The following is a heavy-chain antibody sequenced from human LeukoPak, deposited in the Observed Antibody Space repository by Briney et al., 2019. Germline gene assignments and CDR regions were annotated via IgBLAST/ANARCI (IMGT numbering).Heavy chain of an antibody. CDR1: VFTFSSYA. CDR3: AREGVRDGYNFAFDY. D-gene: IGHD5-12*01. Sequence: GGSLRLSCAASVFTFSSYAMNWVRQAPGKGLEWVSVISGSGGSTYYADSVKGRFTISRDNSKNTLYLQMNSLRAEDTAVYYCAREGVRDGYNFAFDYWGQGTLVTVSS. V-gene: IGHV3-23*01. CDR2: ISGSGGST. J-gene: IGHJ4*02.